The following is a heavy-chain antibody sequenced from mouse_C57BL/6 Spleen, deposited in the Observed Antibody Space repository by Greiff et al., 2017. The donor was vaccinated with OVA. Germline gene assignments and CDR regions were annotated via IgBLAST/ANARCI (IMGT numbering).Heavy chain of an antibody. V-gene: IGHV1-19*01. CDR3: ARHGSSYEDYAMDY. D-gene: IGHD1-1*01. CDR1: GYTFTDYY. Sequence: EVMLVESGPVLVKPGASVKMSCKASGYTFTDYYMNWVKQSHGKSLEWIGVINPYNGGTSYNQKFKGKATLTVDKSSSTAYMELNSLTSEDSAVYYCARHGSSYEDYAMDYWGQGTSVTVSS. CDR2: INPYNGGT. J-gene: IGHJ4*01.